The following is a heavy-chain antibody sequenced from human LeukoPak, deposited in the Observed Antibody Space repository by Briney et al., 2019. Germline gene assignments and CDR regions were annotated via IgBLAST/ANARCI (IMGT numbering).Heavy chain of an antibody. J-gene: IGHJ5*02. Sequence: SETLSLTCTVSGCSISNYYWSWIRQPPGKGLEWIGYIYYSGSTNYNPSLKSRVTISVDTSKNQFSLKLSSVTAADTAVYYCARGYFDWLSPEVNWFDPWGQGTLVTVSS. V-gene: IGHV4-59*01. CDR2: IYYSGST. CDR1: GCSISNYY. CDR3: ARGYFDWLSPEVNWFDP. D-gene: IGHD3-9*01.